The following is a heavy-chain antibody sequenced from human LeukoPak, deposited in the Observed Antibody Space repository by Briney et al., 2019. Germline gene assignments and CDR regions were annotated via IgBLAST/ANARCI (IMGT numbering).Heavy chain of an antibody. Sequence: SETLSLTCAVYGGSFSCYYWSWSRQPPGKGLEWIGEINHSGSTNYNPSLKSRVTISVDTSKNQFSLKLSSVTAADTAVYYCARERGNVGYWGQGTLVTVSS. CDR3: ARERGNVGY. D-gene: IGHD4-23*01. J-gene: IGHJ4*02. V-gene: IGHV4-34*01. CDR1: GGSFSCYY. CDR2: INHSGST.